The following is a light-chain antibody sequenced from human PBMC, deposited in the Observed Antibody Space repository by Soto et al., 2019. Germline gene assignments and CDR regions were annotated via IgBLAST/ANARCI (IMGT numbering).Light chain of an antibody. CDR2: EVS. CDR1: SSDIGGYSY. J-gene: IGLJ1*01. V-gene: IGLV2-14*01. CDR3: SSYTSSSTRV. Sequence: QSVLTQPASVSGSPGRSITISCTGTSSDIGGYSYVSWYQQHPGKAPKPMIYEVSNRPSGVSNRFSGSKSGNTASLTISGLQAEDEADYYCSSYTSSSTRVFGTGTKVTVL.